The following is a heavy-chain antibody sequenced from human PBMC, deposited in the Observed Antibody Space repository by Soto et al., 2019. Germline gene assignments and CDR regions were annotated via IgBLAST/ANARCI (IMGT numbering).Heavy chain of an antibody. CDR2: ISAYNGNT. Sequence: ASVKVSCKASGYTFTSYGFSWVRQAPGQGLEWMGWISAYNGNTTYAQKFQGRVTMTRDTSTSTVYMELSSLRSEDTAVYYCARGPATAPDAYWGLGTLVTVSS. CDR3: ARGPATAPDAY. J-gene: IGHJ4*02. V-gene: IGHV1-18*01. CDR1: GYTFTSYG. D-gene: IGHD2-2*01.